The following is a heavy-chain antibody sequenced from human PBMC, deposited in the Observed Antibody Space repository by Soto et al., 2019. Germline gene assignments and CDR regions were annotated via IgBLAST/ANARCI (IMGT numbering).Heavy chain of an antibody. Sequence: QVQLQESGPGLVKPSQTLSLTCTVSGGSISSGGYYWSWIRQHPGKGLEWIGYIYYSGSTNYNPSLKSRVTISVDTSKNQFSLKLSSVTAADTAVYYCARASGELLFRYYYGMDVWGQGTTVTVSS. D-gene: IGHD3-10*01. CDR3: ARASGELLFRYYYGMDV. CDR1: GGSISSGGYY. V-gene: IGHV4-31*03. J-gene: IGHJ6*02. CDR2: IYYSGST.